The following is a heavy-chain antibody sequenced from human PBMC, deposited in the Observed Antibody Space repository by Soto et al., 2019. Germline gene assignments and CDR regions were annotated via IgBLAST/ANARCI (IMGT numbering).Heavy chain of an antibody. CDR1: GSTFTDSS. D-gene: IGHD5-12*01. CDR2: INLNSGDT. V-gene: IGHV1-2*02. Sequence: ASVKVSCKASGSTFTDSSLHWVRQAPGQGLEWMGWINLNSGDTYYSQKFQGRVTLTRDTSIVTAYMELTRLKSDDTAVHYCARDLGGYDLYGPDTWVQGTPVTVSS. CDR3: ARDLGGYDLYGPDT. J-gene: IGHJ5*02.